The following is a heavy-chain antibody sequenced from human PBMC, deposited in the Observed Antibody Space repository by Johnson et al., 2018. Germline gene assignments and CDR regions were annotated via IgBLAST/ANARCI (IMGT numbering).Heavy chain of an antibody. CDR2: ISSSSSYI. CDR1: GFTFSSYS. CDR3: VRGNHWLGLGGEYYYGLEV. J-gene: IGHJ6*02. Sequence: VQLVESGGGLVKPGGSLRLSCAASGFTFSSYSMNWVRQAPGKGLEWVSSISSSSSYIYYADSVKGRFTISRDNAKNSLYLQMNSLRVDDTGVYYCVRGNHWLGLGGEYYYGLEVWGQGTTVTVSS. V-gene: IGHV3-21*01. D-gene: IGHD3-16*01.